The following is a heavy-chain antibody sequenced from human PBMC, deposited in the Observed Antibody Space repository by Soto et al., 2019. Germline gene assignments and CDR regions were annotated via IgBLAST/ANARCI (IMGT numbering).Heavy chain of an antibody. Sequence: GGSLRLSCAASGFTFSSYAMSWVRQAPGKGLEWVSAISGSGGSTYYADSVKGRFTISRDNSKNTLYLQMNSLRAEDTAVYYCANPEGRLRGVPLFHYWGRGTLVTVSS. J-gene: IGHJ4*02. D-gene: IGHD3-10*01. CDR3: ANPEGRLRGVPLFHY. V-gene: IGHV3-23*01. CDR1: GFTFSSYA. CDR2: ISGSGGST.